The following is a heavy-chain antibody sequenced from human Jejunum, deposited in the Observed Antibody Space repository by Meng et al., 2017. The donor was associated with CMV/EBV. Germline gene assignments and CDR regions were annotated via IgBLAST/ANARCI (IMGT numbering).Heavy chain of an antibody. CDR3: TRGYPVQLDY. CDR2: IYSGGRKT. Sequence: CEASGYTFGGYALGWVRQTPGMRLDWVSVIYSGGRKTFYADSVRGRFTISRDDSKNTVYLQMDSLRVEDTAMYYCTRGYPVQLDYWGQGTVVTVSS. D-gene: IGHD1-14*01. J-gene: IGHJ4*02. CDR1: GYTFGGYA. V-gene: IGHV3-23*03.